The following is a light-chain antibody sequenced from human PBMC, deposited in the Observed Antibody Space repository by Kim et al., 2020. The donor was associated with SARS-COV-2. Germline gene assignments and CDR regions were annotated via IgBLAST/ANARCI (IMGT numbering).Light chain of an antibody. Sequence: LGQTVRITCQGDSLRSYYASWYQQKPGQSPVLVIYGKNNRPSGIPDRFSGTSSGNTASLTITGAQAEDEADYYCNSRDSSGNHWVFGGGTQLTVL. V-gene: IGLV3-19*01. J-gene: IGLJ3*02. CDR1: SLRSYY. CDR3: NSRDSSGNHWV. CDR2: GKN.